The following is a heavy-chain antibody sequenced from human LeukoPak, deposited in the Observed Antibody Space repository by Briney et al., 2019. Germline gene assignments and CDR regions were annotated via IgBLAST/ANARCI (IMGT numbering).Heavy chain of an antibody. J-gene: IGHJ4*02. V-gene: IGHV3-30*18. Sequence: PGRSLRLSCAASGFTFSNFGMHWVRQAPGKGLEWVAVISDDESNKYYACSVKGRFTISRDNSKNTLYLQMSSLRAEDTAIYYCAKDLEMAALAFVADYWGQGTLVTVSS. D-gene: IGHD5-24*01. CDR3: AKDLEMAALAFVADY. CDR2: ISDDESNK. CDR1: GFTFSNFG.